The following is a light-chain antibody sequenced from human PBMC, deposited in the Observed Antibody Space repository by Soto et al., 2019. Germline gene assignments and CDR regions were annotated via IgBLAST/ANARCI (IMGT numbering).Light chain of an antibody. CDR1: SSNVGSNY. V-gene: IGLV1-51*01. CDR3: GTYDNLLSAV. Sequence: QSVLTQPPSVSAAPGQRVTISCSGSSSNVGSNYVSWYQQLPGTAPKLLIYDNGKRSSGIPDRFSGYQSGTSATLGITGLHTGDDADYYGGTYDNLLSAVFGGGTKVTVL. CDR2: DNG. J-gene: IGLJ2*01.